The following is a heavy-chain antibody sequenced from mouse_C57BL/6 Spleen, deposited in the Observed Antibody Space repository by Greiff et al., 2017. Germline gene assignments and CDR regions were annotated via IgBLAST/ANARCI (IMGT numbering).Heavy chain of an antibody. CDR2: ISSGSSTI. D-gene: IGHD1-1*01. Sequence: EVKLVESGGGLVKPGGSLKLSCAASGFTFSDYGMPWVRQAPEKGLEWVAYISSGSSTIYYADTVKGRFTISRDNAKNTLCLQMTSLRSEDTAMYYCARNYCGSSYPLAYWGQGTLVTVSA. CDR1: GFTFSDYG. V-gene: IGHV5-17*01. J-gene: IGHJ3*01. CDR3: ARNYCGSSYPLAY.